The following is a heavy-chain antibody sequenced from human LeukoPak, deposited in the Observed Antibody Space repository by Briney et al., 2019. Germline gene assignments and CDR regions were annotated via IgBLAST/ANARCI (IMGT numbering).Heavy chain of an antibody. CDR3: AKDEGDSGYDLGY. J-gene: IGHJ4*02. CDR1: GFTFDDYA. V-gene: IGHV3-9*01. Sequence: PGRSLRLSCAASGFTFDDYAMHWVRQAPGKGLEWVSGISWNSGSIGYADSVMGRFTISRDNAKNSLYLQMNSLRAEDTALYYCAKDEGDSGYDLGYWGQGTLVTVSS. CDR2: ISWNSGSI. D-gene: IGHD5-12*01.